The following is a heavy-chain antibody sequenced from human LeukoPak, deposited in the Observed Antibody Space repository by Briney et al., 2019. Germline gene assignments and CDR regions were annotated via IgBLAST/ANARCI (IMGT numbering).Heavy chain of an antibody. CDR1: GYIFTTYW. CDR2: FYPGDSDT. V-gene: IGHV5-51*01. D-gene: IGHD3-10*02. CDR3: ARQGLGGYVSLFDY. J-gene: IGHJ4*02. Sequence: GESLKISRKGSGYIFTTYWIDWVRQIPGKGLEWMGIFYPGDSDTRYSPSFQGQVTFSADKSIGTAYLQWSSLKASDTAMYYCARQGLGGYVSLFDYWGQGTLVTVSS.